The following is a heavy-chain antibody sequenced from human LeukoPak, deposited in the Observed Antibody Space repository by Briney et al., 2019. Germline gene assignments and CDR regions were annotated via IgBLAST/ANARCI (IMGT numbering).Heavy chain of an antibody. V-gene: IGHV3-23*01. CDR3: ARIRSGDYHVY. Sequence: GGSLRLSCAASGFTFSNYTMSWVRQAPGKGLEWVSTISSSGGNTYYADSVKGRFTISRDNSKNTLYLQMNSLRAEDTAEYYCARIRSGDYHVYWGQGTLITVSS. CDR1: GFTFSNYT. J-gene: IGHJ4*02. CDR2: ISSSGGNT. D-gene: IGHD3-3*01.